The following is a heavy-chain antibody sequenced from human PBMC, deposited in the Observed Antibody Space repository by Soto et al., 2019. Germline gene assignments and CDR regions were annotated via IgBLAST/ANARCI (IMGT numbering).Heavy chain of an antibody. CDR1: GYTFSSYG. V-gene: IGHV1-18*01. CDR2: VSAYNGNT. Sequence: QVQLVQSGAEVKKPGASVKVSCKASGYTFSSYGISWVRQAPGQGLEWVGWVSAYNGNTNYAQKLQGRVTLTTETSTSTAHMELRSLRSDDTAVYYCARDRGADYAVLTCYYPFDSWGQGTRVSVSS. J-gene: IGHJ4*02. CDR3: ARDRGADYAVLTCYYPFDS. D-gene: IGHD3-9*01.